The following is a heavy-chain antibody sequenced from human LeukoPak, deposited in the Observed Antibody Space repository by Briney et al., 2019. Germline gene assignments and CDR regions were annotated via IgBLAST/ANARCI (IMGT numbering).Heavy chain of an antibody. J-gene: IGHJ4*02. CDR1: GFTFSSYG. CDR2: ISYDGSNK. CDR3: AKGPTPLLYLDY. V-gene: IGHV3-30*18. Sequence: SGGSLRLSCAASGFTFSSYGMHWVRQAPGKGLEWVAVISYDGSNKYYADSVKGRFTISRDNSKNTLYLQMNSLRAEDTAVYFCAKGPTPLLYLDYWGQGTLVTVSS. D-gene: IGHD2-21*02.